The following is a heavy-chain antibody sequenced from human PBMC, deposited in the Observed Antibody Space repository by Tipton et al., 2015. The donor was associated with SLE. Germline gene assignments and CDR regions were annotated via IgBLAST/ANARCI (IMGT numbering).Heavy chain of an antibody. V-gene: IGHV4-59*08. J-gene: IGHJ4*02. D-gene: IGHD5-18*01. CDR3: ARGGYSYGYSHFDS. CDR2: IYYSGSS. Sequence: TLSLTCTVSGASMSPYYWSWIRQPPGKGLEWIGYIYYSGSSTYNPSLKSRVTMSIDRPKNQFSLKFRSVIAADTAVYYCARGGYSYGYSHFDSWCQGILVTVSS. CDR1: GASMSPYY.